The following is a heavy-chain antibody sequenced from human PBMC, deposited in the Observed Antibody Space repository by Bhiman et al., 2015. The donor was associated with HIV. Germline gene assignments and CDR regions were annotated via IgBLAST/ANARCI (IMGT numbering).Heavy chain of an antibody. V-gene: IGHV3-21*03. CDR2: ISSSSSYI. CDR1: GFTFSSYS. Sequence: EVQLVESGGGLVKPGGSLRLSCAASGFTFSSYSMNWVRQAPGKGLEWVSSISSSSSYIYYADSVKGRFTISRDNAKNSLYLQMNSLRAEDTAVYYCARVGFGDLPFDIWGQGTMVTVSS. CDR3: ARVGFGDLPFDI. J-gene: IGHJ3*02. D-gene: IGHD3-10*01.